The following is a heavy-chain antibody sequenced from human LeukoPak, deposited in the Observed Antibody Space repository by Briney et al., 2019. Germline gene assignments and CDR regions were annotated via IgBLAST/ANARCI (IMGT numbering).Heavy chain of an antibody. V-gene: IGHV1-2*02. J-gene: IGHJ4*02. CDR2: INPNSGGT. CDR3: ARVLYPDDYYFDY. CDR1: GYTFTGYY. Sequence: ASVKVSCKASGYTFTGYYMHWVRQAPGQGLEWMGWINPNSGGTNYAQKFQGRVTMIRDTSITTAYMELSRLRFDDTAVYYCARVLYPDDYYFDYWGQGTLVTVSS. D-gene: IGHD2-8*01.